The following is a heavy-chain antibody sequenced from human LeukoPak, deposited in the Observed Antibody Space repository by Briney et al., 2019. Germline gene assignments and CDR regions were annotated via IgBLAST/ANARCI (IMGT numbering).Heavy chain of an antibody. J-gene: IGHJ5*02. CDR2: ISHSGST. D-gene: IGHD4-23*01. CDR3: ARAKIRSLTVVETDIQSSWFDP. V-gene: IGHV4-34*01. Sequence: SETLSLTCGVHGGSFSGYYWSWIRQAPGEGLEWIGEISHSGSTNYNPSLKGRVTIPLDTSTNRFSLRLSSVTAADTAVYYCARAKIRSLTVVETDIQSSWFDPWGQGTLVTVSS. CDR1: GGSFSGYY.